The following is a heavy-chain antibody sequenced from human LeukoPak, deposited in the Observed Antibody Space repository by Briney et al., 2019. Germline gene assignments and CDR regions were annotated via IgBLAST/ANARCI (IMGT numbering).Heavy chain of an antibody. CDR3: ASAGGYSYGYADY. CDR1: GGSISSGSYY. J-gene: IGHJ4*02. Sequence: PSQTLSLTCTVSGGSISSGSYYWSWIRQLAGKGLEWIGRIYTSGSTNYNPSLKSRVTISVDTSKNQFSLKLSSVTAADTAVYYCASAGGYSYGYADYWGQGTLVTVSS. CDR2: IYTSGST. D-gene: IGHD5-18*01. V-gene: IGHV4-61*02.